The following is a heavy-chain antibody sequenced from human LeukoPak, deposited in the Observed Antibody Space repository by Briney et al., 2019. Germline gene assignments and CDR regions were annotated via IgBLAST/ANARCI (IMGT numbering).Heavy chain of an antibody. CDR3: ARASPLDY. Sequence: ASVKVSCKASGYTFTNFGITWVRQAPGQGREWMGWIIPYNANTNYAENLQHTVTMATDTSTSTAYMELRSLRSDDTAMYYCARASPLDYWGQGTLVTVSS. CDR2: IIPYNANT. CDR1: GYTFTNFG. J-gene: IGHJ4*02. V-gene: IGHV1-18*01.